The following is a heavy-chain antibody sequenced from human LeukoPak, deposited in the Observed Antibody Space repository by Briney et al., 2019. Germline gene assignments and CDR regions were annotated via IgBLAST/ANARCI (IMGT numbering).Heavy chain of an antibody. CDR3: ARDGGHYDFWSGYCLDY. CDR2: TAYDGSNK. J-gene: IGHJ4*02. Sequence: GGSLRLSCVASGFTFSNFAMNWVRQAPGKGLEWVAVTAYDGSNKYYADSVKGRFTISRDNSKNTLYLQMNSLRAEDTAVYYCARDGGHYDFWSGYCLDYWGQGTLVTVSS. V-gene: IGHV3-30-3*01. CDR1: GFTFSNFA. D-gene: IGHD3-3*01.